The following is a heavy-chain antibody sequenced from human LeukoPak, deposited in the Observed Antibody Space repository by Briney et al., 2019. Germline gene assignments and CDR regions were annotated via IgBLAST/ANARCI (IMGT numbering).Heavy chain of an antibody. V-gene: IGHV3-30*02. CDR3: AKDMGVGDYVWGSYRSGFDY. D-gene: IGHD3-16*02. CDR1: GFTFSSYG. CDR2: IRYDGSNK. J-gene: IGHJ4*02. Sequence: GGSLRLSCAASGFTFSSYGMHWVRQAPGKGLEWVAFIRYDGSNKYYADSVKGRFTISRDNSKNTLYLQMNSLRAEDTAVYYCAKDMGVGDYVWGSYRSGFDYWGQGTLVTVSS.